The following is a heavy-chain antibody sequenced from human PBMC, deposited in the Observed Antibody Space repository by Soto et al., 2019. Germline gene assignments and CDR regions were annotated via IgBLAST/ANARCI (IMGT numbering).Heavy chain of an antibody. CDR2: INPSVGST. Sequence: VKVSCKSSTYTYNTHYIHWVRQAPGQGLEWVGVINPSVGSTNYAQKFQGRVTMTRDTSTTTFYMEVTSLTSEDTAVYYCVGGSASGVDHWGQGTLVTVSS. V-gene: IGHV1-46*02. CDR3: VGGSASGVDH. D-gene: IGHD6-6*01. J-gene: IGHJ4*02. CDR1: TYTYNTHY.